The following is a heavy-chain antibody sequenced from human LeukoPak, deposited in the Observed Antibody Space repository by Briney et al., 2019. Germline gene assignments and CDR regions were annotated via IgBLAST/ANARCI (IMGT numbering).Heavy chain of an antibody. Sequence: GGSLRLSCAASGFTFSSYSMNWVRQAPGKGLEWVSSISSSSSYIYCADSEKGRFTISRDNAKNSLYLQMNSLRAEDTAVYYCARDEVDYSTDYWGQGTLVTVSS. V-gene: IGHV3-21*01. J-gene: IGHJ4*02. D-gene: IGHD4-11*01. CDR2: ISSSSSYI. CDR1: GFTFSSYS. CDR3: ARDEVDYSTDY.